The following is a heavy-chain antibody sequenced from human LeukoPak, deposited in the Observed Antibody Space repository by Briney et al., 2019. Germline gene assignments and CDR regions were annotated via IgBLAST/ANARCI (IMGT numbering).Heavy chain of an antibody. D-gene: IGHD1-26*01. CDR3: ARRVVGAMPFDY. CDR1: GFTFSSYN. CDR2: IDTSSNSI. J-gene: IGHJ4*02. V-gene: IGHV3-48*02. Sequence: GGSLRLSCAASGFTFSSYNMNWVRQAPGKGLEWVSYIDTSSNSIYYADSVKGRFTISRDNAKNSLYLQMNSLRDEDTAVYYCARRVVGAMPFDYWGQGTLVTVSS.